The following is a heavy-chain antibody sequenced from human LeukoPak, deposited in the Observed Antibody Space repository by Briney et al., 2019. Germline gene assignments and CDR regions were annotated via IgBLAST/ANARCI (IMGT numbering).Heavy chain of an antibody. CDR2: INPNRGGT. D-gene: IGHD3-10*01. CDR3: TSGYYYGSGSL. Sequence: SVKVSCKASGYTFIGYYMHWVRQAPGKGLEGMGWINPNRGGTNYAQKLQGRVTMNRDTSISTPYMERSRLSSDDTAVYYCTSGYYYGSGSLWGQGTLVTVSS. J-gene: IGHJ4*02. CDR1: GYTFIGYY. V-gene: IGHV1-2*02.